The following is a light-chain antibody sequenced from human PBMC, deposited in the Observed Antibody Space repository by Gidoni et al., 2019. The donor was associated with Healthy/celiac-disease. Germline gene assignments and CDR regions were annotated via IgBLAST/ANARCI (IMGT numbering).Light chain of an antibody. J-gene: IGLJ3*02. CDR1: GSIASNY. CDR3: QSYDSSNSGSWM. CDR2: EDN. V-gene: IGLV6-57*02. Sequence: GSIASNYVQWYQQRPGSAPTTVIYEDNQRPSGVPDRFSGSIDSSSNSASLTISGLKTEDEADYYCQSYDSSNSGSWMFGGGTKLTVL.